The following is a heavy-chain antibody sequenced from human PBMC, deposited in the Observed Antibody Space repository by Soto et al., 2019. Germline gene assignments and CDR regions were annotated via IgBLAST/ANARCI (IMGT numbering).Heavy chain of an antibody. CDR1: GGSISSGSYY. V-gene: IGHV4-39*01. D-gene: IGHD3-10*01. CDR2: IYYSGST. J-gene: IGHJ5*02. CDR3: ARQGYYGSGSYYKFRWFDP. Sequence: SETLSLTCTVSGGSISSGSYYWGWIRQPPGKGLEWIASIYYSGSTYYNPSLKSRVTIFVDTSKNQFSLKLSSVTAADTALYYCARQGYYGSGSYYKFRWFDPWGQGTLVTVSX.